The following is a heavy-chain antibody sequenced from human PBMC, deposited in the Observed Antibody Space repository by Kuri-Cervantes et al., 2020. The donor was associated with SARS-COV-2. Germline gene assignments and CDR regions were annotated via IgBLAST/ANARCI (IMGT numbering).Heavy chain of an antibody. CDR2: ISSSSSYI. CDR1: GFTFSSYS. J-gene: IGHJ5*02. CDR3: ARANVVVPAAMGFDP. V-gene: IGHV3-21*01. Sequence: GESLKISCAASGFTFSSYSMNWVRQAPGKGLEWVSSISSSSSYIYYADSVKGRFTIPRDNAKNSLYLQMNSLRAEDTAVYYCARANVVVPAAMGFDPWGQGTLVTVSS. D-gene: IGHD2-2*01.